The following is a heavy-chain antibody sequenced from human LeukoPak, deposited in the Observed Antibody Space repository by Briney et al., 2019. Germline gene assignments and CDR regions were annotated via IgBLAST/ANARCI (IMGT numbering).Heavy chain of an antibody. CDR2: IYYSGST. CDR3: ARHSRSVDYGSGSYTWDY. CDR1: GGSISSIIYY. V-gene: IGHV4-39*01. J-gene: IGHJ4*02. Sequence: SETLSLTCTVSGGSISSIIYYWGWLRPPPGKGLEWIGTIYYSGSTYYNLSLKSRVTISVDTSRNQFSLKLSSVTAADTAVYYCARHSRSVDYGSGSYTWDYWGQGTLVTVSS. D-gene: IGHD3-10*01.